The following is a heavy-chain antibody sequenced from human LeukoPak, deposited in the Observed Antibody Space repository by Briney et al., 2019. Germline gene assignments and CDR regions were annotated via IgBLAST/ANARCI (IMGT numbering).Heavy chain of an antibody. J-gene: IGHJ4*02. CDR3: AKGSQASSWPYYFDF. Sequence: GRSLRLSCAASGFTFDDYAMHWVRQGPGKGLEWVSGLTWNSATIDYADSVKGRFTISRDNTKNPLYLQMNSLRPEDTALYYCAKGSQASSWPYYFDFWGQGTLVTVSS. V-gene: IGHV3-9*01. CDR1: GFTFDDYA. CDR2: LTWNSATI. D-gene: IGHD6-13*01.